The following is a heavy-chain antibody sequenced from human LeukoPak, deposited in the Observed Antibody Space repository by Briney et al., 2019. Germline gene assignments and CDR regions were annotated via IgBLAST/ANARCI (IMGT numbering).Heavy chain of an antibody. D-gene: IGHD5-18*01. J-gene: IGHJ4*02. V-gene: IGHV4-59*12. CDR2: IYYSGST. CDR3: ARYSYGYFDY. CDR1: GGSISSYY. Sequence: SETLSLTCTVSGGSISSYYWSWIRQPPGKGLEWIGYIYYSGSTNYNPSLKSRVTISVDTSKNQFSLKLSSVTAADTAVYYCARYSYGYFDYWGQGTLVTVSS.